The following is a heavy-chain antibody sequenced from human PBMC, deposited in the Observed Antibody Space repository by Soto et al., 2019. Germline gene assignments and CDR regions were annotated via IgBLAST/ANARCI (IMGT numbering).Heavy chain of an antibody. V-gene: IGHV3-7*03. CDR1: GFTFSSYW. CDR3: AGVDDSSGYYYDAFDI. D-gene: IGHD3-22*01. J-gene: IGHJ3*02. Sequence: GGSLRLSCAASGFTFSSYWMSWVRQAPGKGLEWVANIKQDGSEKYYVDSVKGRFTISRDNAKNSLYLQMNSLRAEDTAVYYCAGVDDSSGYYYDAFDIWGQGTMVTVSS. CDR2: IKQDGSEK.